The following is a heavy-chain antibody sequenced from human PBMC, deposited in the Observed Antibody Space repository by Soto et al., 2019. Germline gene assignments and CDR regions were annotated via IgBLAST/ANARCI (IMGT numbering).Heavy chain of an antibody. CDR3: AVPGAGDFDY. CDR2: VYHSGST. D-gene: IGHD6-13*01. Sequence: QVQLQESGPGLVEPSGTLSLTCAVSGASISTNNWWSWVRQPPGKGLEWIGEVYHSGSTNCNPSLKSRVTISIDKSKNQFSLRLTSMTAADTGVYYCAVPGAGDFDYWSQGTLVTVSS. V-gene: IGHV4-4*02. J-gene: IGHJ4*02. CDR1: GASISTNNW.